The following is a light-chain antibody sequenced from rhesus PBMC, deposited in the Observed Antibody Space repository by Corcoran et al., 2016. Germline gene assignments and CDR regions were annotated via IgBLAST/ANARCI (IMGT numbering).Light chain of an antibody. CDR2: KAS. J-gene: IGKJ3*01. V-gene: IGKV1-74*01. Sequence: DIQMTQSPSSLSASVGDRVTITCRASENVNNYLNWYQQKPGKAPNLLLYKASTLQSGVPSRFSGSGSGTDYTFTSSSLPPEDVATYYCQHGYGTTFTFGPGTKLDIK. CDR1: ENVNNY. CDR3: QHGYGTTFT.